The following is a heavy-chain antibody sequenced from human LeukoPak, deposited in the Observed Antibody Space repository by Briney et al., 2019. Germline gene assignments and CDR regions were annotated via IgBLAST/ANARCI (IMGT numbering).Heavy chain of an antibody. CDR3: AKQLGYCSDGSCYFTY. D-gene: IGHD2-15*01. CDR2: ISNNGGYT. Sequence: TGGSLRLSCAASGFTFSSSAMSWVRQAPGKGLEWVSAISNNGGYTYYADSVQGRFTISRDNSKSTLCLQMNNLRAEDTAVYYCAKQLGYCSDGSCYFTYWGQGTLVTVSS. V-gene: IGHV3-23*01. CDR1: GFTFSSSA. J-gene: IGHJ4*02.